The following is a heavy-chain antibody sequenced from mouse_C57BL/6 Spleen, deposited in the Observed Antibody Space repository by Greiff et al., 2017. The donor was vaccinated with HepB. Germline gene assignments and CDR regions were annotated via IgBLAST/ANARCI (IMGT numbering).Heavy chain of an antibody. J-gene: IGHJ4*01. Sequence: EVKLMESGGGLVKPGGSLKLSCAASGFTFSSYAMSWVRQTPEKRLEWVATISDGGSYTYYPDNVKGRFTISRDNAKNNLYLQMSHLKSEDTAMYYCATPYYYGSSEGAMDYWGQGTSVTVSS. CDR3: ATPYYYGSSEGAMDY. CDR1: GFTFSSYA. CDR2: ISDGGSYT. D-gene: IGHD1-1*01. V-gene: IGHV5-4*03.